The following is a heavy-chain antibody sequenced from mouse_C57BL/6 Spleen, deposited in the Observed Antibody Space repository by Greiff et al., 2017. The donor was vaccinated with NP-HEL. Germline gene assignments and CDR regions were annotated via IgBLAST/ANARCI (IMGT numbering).Heavy chain of an antibody. CDR3: ARRGGGSGSFAY. CDR1: GYTFTSYW. V-gene: IGHV1-52*01. J-gene: IGHJ3*01. CDR2: IDPSDSET. Sequence: QVQLQQPGAELVRPGSSVKLSCKASGYTFTSYWMHWVKQRPIQGLEWIGNIDPSDSETHYNQKFKDKATLTVDKSSSTAYMQLSSLTSEDSAVYYCARRGGGSGSFAYWGQGTLVTVSA. D-gene: IGHD3-2*02.